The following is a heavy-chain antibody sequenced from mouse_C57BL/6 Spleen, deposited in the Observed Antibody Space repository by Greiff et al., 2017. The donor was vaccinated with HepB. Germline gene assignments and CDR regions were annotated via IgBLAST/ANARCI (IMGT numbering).Heavy chain of an antibody. V-gene: IGHV3-6*01. CDR1: GYSITSGYY. Sequence: EVKLVESGPGLVKPSQSLSLTCSVTGYSITSGYYWNWIRQFPGNKLEWMGYISYDGSNNYNPSLKNRISITRDTSKNQFFLKLNSVTTEDTATYYCAREPTTVVARDYAMDYWGQGTSVTVSS. D-gene: IGHD1-1*01. CDR2: ISYDGSN. J-gene: IGHJ4*01. CDR3: AREPTTVVARDYAMDY.